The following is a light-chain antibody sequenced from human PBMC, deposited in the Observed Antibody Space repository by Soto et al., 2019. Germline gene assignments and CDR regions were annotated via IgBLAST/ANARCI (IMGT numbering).Light chain of an antibody. CDR3: QQYNNWFPA. V-gene: IGKV3-15*01. CDR2: GAS. J-gene: IGKJ4*01. CDR1: QSVSSN. Sequence: EIVMTQSPATLSVSSGERATLSCRASQSVSSNLAWYQQKPGQAPRLLIYGASTRATGIPARFSGSGSGTEFTLTICSLQSEDFAVYYCQQYNNWFPAFGGGTKVDIK.